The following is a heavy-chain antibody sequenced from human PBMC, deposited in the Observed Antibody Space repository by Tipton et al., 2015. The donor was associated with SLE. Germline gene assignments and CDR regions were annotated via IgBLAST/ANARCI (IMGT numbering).Heavy chain of an antibody. CDR3: ASGGYYGSGSYYGGWFDP. CDR1: GGSISSYY. D-gene: IGHD3-10*01. V-gene: IGHV4-4*08. CDR2: THTGGST. Sequence: TLSLTCTVSGGSISSYYWSWIRLTSGERLEWIGYTHTGGSTNYNPSVTSRVSISVDTSKNQFSLKLTSVTAADTGVYYCASGGYYGSGSYYGGWFDPWGQGTLVTVSS. J-gene: IGHJ5*02.